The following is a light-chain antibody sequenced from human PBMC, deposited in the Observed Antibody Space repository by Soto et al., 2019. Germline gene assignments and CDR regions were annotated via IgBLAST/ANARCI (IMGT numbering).Light chain of an antibody. V-gene: IGLV2-18*02. J-gene: IGLJ1*01. CDR3: SSYTSSSTYV. Sequence: QSVLTQPPSVSGSPGQSVTIYCTGTSSEVGSYNRVSWFQQPPGTAPKLLIYEVSNRPSGVPDRFSGSKSGNTASLTISGLQAEDEADYYCSSYTSSSTYVFGTGTKVTVL. CDR2: EVS. CDR1: SSEVGSYNR.